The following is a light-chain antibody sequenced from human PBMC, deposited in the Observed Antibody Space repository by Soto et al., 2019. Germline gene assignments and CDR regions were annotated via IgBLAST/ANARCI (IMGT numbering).Light chain of an antibody. CDR1: QSVNSN. CDR2: DAS. Sequence: EIVLTQSPCTLSLPLGERATLSCRASQSVNSNYLAWYQQKPGQAPRLLIYDASTRATGVPARFSGSGSGTEFTLIISSLQSEDFAVYYCQHYNNWPGALTFGGGTKVDIK. V-gene: IGKV3D-15*01. J-gene: IGKJ4*01. CDR3: QHYNNWPGALT.